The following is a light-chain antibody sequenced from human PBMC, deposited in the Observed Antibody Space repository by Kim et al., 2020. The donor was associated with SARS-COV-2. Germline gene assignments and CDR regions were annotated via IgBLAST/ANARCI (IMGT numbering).Light chain of an antibody. J-gene: IGLJ3*02. CDR3: QAWDSSTAV. CDR2: QDN. Sequence: SYELTQPPSVPVSPGQTASITCSGDKLGDKYACWYQQKPGQSPVLVIYQDNKRPSGIPERFSGSNSGNTATLTISGTQAMDEADYYCQAWDSSTAVFGGGTQLTVL. V-gene: IGLV3-1*01. CDR1: KLGDKY.